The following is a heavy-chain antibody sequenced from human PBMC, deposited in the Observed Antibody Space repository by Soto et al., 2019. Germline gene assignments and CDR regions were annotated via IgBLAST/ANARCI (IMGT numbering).Heavy chain of an antibody. Sequence: QVQLVESGGGVVQPGRSLRHSCAASGFTFSSYGMHWVRQAPGKGLEWVAVIWYDGSNKYYADSVKGRLTISRDNSKNTLYLQMISLRAEDTAVYYCARDYDSSGYPRYYFDYWGQGTLVTVSS. V-gene: IGHV3-33*01. CDR2: IWYDGSNK. CDR1: GFTFSSYG. J-gene: IGHJ4*02. CDR3: ARDYDSSGYPRYYFDY. D-gene: IGHD3-22*01.